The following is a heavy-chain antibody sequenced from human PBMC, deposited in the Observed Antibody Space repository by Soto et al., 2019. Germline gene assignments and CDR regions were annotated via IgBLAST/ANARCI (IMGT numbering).Heavy chain of an antibody. D-gene: IGHD3-22*01. CDR1: GGNFSSYA. J-gene: IGHJ6*02. V-gene: IGHV1-69*01. CDR3: ERENSRSYYGIDL. CDR2: IIPALATA. Sequence: QVQLVQSGAEVKKPGSSVKVSCKASGGNFSSYAVNWVRQAPGQGLEWMGGIIPALATANYAQKCQGRVTNNAEEFRRTVYMELSSLRSEDTDVYYCERENSRSYYGIDLWGQGTTVTVSS.